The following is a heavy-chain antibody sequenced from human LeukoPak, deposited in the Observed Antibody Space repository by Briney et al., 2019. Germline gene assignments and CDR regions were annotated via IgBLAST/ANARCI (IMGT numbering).Heavy chain of an antibody. D-gene: IGHD5-18*01. CDR3: AGYSYGGYYFDY. CDR1: GGTFSSYA. CDR2: IIPISGTA. J-gene: IGHJ4*02. Sequence: GASVKVSCKASGGTFSSYAISWVRQAPGQGLEWMGGIIPISGTANYAQKFQGRVTITADESTSTAYMELSSLRSEDTAVYYCAGYSYGGYYFDYWGQGTLVTVSS. V-gene: IGHV1-69*13.